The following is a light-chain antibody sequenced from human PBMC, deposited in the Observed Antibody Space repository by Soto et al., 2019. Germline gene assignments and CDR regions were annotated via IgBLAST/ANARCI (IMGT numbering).Light chain of an antibody. Sequence: QTVVTQPPSASGTPGQRVTISCSGSSSNIGSNYVYWYQQLPGTAPKLLIYRNNQRPSGVPDRFSGSKSGTSASLAISGLRSEDEADYYCAAWDDSLSGPVVFGGGTTLTVL. V-gene: IGLV1-47*01. J-gene: IGLJ2*01. CDR2: RNN. CDR1: SSNIGSNY. CDR3: AAWDDSLSGPVV.